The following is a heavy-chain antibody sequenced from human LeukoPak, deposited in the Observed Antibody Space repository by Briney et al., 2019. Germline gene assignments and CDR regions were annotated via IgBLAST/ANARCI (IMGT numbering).Heavy chain of an antibody. V-gene: IGHV4-39*01. Sequence: SETLSLTCAVSGVSISSTGYCWAWIRQPPGTGLEWIGTIYYSGSTYHNTSLKSRITMSVDTSRNQFSLKLSSVDAADTAVYYCAKAGVRYFDSSGLYAFDFWGQGTTVTVSS. CDR3: AKAGVRYFDSSGLYAFDF. CDR2: IYYSGST. CDR1: GVSISSTGYC. D-gene: IGHD3-22*01. J-gene: IGHJ3*01.